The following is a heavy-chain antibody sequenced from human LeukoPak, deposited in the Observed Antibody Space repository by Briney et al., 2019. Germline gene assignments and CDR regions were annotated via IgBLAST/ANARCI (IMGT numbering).Heavy chain of an antibody. CDR2: ISPTGSTT. Sequence: PGGSLRLPCTASGFSFSGHWMHWARQLPGKGLVWVSRISPTGSTTSYADSVKGRFTVSRDNAKNTLNLQVNNLRAEDTAVYYCARGPNSNWSGLDFWGQGTLLTVSS. V-gene: IGHV3-74*01. CDR3: ARGPNSNWSGLDF. CDR1: GFSFSGHW. D-gene: IGHD6-6*01. J-gene: IGHJ4*02.